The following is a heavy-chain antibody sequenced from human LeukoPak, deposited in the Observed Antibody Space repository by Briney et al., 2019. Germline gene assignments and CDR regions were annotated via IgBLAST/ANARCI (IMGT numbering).Heavy chain of an antibody. Sequence: PSETLSLTCTVSGGSMSSYYWSWIRQPPGKGLEWIGNIYYSGSTKYNPSLESRVTISVDTSKNQFSLSLRSVSAADTAVYYCARQSPRDSRGYASDYWGQGTLVIVSS. CDR1: GGSMSSYY. V-gene: IGHV4-59*08. CDR2: IYYSGST. J-gene: IGHJ4*02. CDR3: ARQSPRDSRGYASDY. D-gene: IGHD3-22*01.